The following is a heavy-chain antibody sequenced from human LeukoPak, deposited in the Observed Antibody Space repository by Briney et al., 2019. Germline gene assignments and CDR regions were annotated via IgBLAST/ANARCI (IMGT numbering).Heavy chain of an antibody. D-gene: IGHD3-10*01. CDR3: ARDGGSGQGHYYYYGMDV. CDR1: GYTFISYG. J-gene: IGHJ6*02. V-gene: IGHV1-18*01. CDR2: ISGYNGNT. Sequence: ASVKVSCKASGYTFISYGISWVRQAPGQGLEWMGWISGYNGNTNYAQKLQSRVTMTPDTSTSTAYMELRSLRSDDTAVYYCARDGGSGQGHYYYYGMDVWGQGTTVTVSS.